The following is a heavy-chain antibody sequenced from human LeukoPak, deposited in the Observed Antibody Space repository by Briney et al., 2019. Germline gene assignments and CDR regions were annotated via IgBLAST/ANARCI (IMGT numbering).Heavy chain of an antibody. CDR1: GGSISSYY. CDR3: ASHMAARPSYMDV. CDR2: IYTSGST. J-gene: IGHJ6*03. Sequence: SETLSLTCTVSGGSISSYYWSWIRQPAGKGLEWIGRIYTSGSTNYNPSLNSRVTMSVDPSKNQFSLKLSSVTAADTAVYYCASHMAARPSYMDVWGKGTTVTVSS. V-gene: IGHV4-4*07. D-gene: IGHD6-6*01.